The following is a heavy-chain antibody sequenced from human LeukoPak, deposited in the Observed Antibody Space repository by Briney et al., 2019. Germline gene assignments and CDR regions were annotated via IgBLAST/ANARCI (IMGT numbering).Heavy chain of an antibody. Sequence: ASVKVSCKASGGTFSSYAISWVRQAPGQGLEWMGGIIPIFGTANYAQKFQGRVTITADESTSTAYMELRSLRSDDTAVYYCARGWPNPNRGAFDIWGQGTMVTVSS. V-gene: IGHV1-69*13. D-gene: IGHD1-14*01. CDR1: GGTFSSYA. CDR2: IIPIFGTA. CDR3: ARGWPNPNRGAFDI. J-gene: IGHJ3*02.